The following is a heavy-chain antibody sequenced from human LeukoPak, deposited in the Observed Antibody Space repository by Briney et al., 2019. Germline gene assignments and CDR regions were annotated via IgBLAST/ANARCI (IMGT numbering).Heavy chain of an antibody. J-gene: IGHJ6*02. CDR3: AKDYEFLGFGELLIALGMDV. Sequence: GRSLRLSCAASGFTFSSYGMLWVRQAPGEGLEWVAVISYDGSNKYYADSVKGRFTISRDNSKNALYLQMNSLRAEDTAVYYCAKDYEFLGFGELLIALGMDVWGQGTTVTVSS. D-gene: IGHD3-10*01. CDR2: ISYDGSNK. CDR1: GFTFSSYG. V-gene: IGHV3-30*18.